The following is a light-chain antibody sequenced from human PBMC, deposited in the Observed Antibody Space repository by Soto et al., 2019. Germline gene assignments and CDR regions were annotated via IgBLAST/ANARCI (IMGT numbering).Light chain of an antibody. V-gene: IGKV3-20*01. CDR2: GAS. Sequence: EIVLTQSPGTLSLSXGERAXLXCRAXQSISSSYLAWYQQKPGQAPRLLLYGASSRATGIPDRFSGSGSGTVFTLTISRLEPEDFAVYYCQQYGNSPQTFGQGTKVDIK. CDR1: QSISSSY. CDR3: QQYGNSPQT. J-gene: IGKJ1*01.